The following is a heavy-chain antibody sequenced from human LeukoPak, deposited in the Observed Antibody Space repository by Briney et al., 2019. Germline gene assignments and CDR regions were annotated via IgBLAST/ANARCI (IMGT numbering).Heavy chain of an antibody. CDR1: GGSIRSSSYY. Sequence: SETLSLTCTVSGGSIRSSSYYWGWIRQPPGKGLEWIGSIYYTGSTYYNPSLKSRVTISLDMSKNHFSLKLSSVTAADTAVYYCARGEAWGSSSSMDVWGKGTTVTVSS. CDR2: IYYTGST. V-gene: IGHV4-39*07. J-gene: IGHJ6*04. D-gene: IGHD6-6*01. CDR3: ARGEAWGSSSSMDV.